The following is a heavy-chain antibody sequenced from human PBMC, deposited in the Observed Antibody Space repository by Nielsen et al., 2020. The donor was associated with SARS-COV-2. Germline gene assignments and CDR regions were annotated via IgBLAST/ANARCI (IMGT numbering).Heavy chain of an antibody. CDR2: ISAYNGNT. D-gene: IGHD1-26*01. V-gene: IGHV1-18*01. J-gene: IGHJ4*02. CDR3: ARVWAPWYYFDY. Sequence: ASVKVSCKASGYTFTSYGISWVRQAPGQGLEWMGWISAYNGNTNYAQKLQGRVTVTTDTSTSTAYMELRSLRSDDTAVYYCARVWAPWYYFDYWGQGTLVTVSS. CDR1: GYTFTSYG.